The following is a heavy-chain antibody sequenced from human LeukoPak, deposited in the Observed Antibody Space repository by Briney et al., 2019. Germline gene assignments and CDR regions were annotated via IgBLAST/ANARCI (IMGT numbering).Heavy chain of an antibody. J-gene: IGHJ4*02. CDR1: GFSVGNNY. Sequence: GGSLRLSCTASGFSVGNNYMSWVRQSPGRGLEWVSVIYAGGGTFYSDSVKGRFTVSRDDSRNTVHLQMNSLRADDTAVYYCATAGGGFSSAWYMWDNWGQGTLVTVSS. CDR3: ATAGGGFSSAWYMWDN. CDR2: IYAGGGT. V-gene: IGHV3-66*01. D-gene: IGHD6-19*01.